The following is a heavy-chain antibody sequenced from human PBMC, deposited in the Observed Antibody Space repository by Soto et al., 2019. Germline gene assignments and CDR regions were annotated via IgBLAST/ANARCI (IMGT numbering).Heavy chain of an antibody. Sequence: EVQLVESGGGLVQPGGSLRLSCAASGFTVSSNYMSWVRQAPGKGLEWVSVIYSGGSTYYADSVKGRFTISRDNSKNTLYLQMNSLRAEDTAVYYCARVGVGQLWNSVDCWGQGTLVTVSS. CDR1: GFTVSSNY. V-gene: IGHV3-66*01. CDR2: IYSGGST. J-gene: IGHJ4*02. D-gene: IGHD5-18*01. CDR3: ARVGVGQLWNSVDC.